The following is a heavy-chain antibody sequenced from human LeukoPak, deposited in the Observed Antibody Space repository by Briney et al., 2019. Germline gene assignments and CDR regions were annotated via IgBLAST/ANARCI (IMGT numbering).Heavy chain of an antibody. Sequence: PGGSLRLSCTASGFTLSSHGMHWVRQAPGKGLEWVAVISYDGRNEYYADSMRGRFTISRDNSKNTLYLQMNSLRAEDTAVYYCASSTIFGRWFYFDYWGQGTLVTVSS. CDR2: ISYDGRNE. J-gene: IGHJ4*02. V-gene: IGHV3-30*03. CDR1: GFTLSSHG. D-gene: IGHD3-3*01. CDR3: ASSTIFGRWFYFDY.